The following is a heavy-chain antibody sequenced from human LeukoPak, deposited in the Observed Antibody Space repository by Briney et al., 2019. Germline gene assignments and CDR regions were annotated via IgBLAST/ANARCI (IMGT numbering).Heavy chain of an antibody. CDR1: GYTFTSYG. J-gene: IGHJ6*03. CDR3: ARTVQLERRSRPYYYYYYYMDV. Sequence: ASVKISCKASGYTFTSYGISWVRQAPGQGLEWMGWISAYNGNTNYAQKLQGRVTMTTDTSTSTAYMELRSLRSEDTAVYYCARTVQLERRSRPYYYYYYYMDVWGKGTTVTVSS. CDR2: ISAYNGNT. D-gene: IGHD1-1*01. V-gene: IGHV1-18*01.